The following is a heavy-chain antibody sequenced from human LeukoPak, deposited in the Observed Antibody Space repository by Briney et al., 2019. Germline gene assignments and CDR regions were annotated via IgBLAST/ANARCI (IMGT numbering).Heavy chain of an antibody. CDR2: IIPIFGTA. CDR3: AREEGVAARHGSWYNWFDP. Sequence: GSSVKVSCKASGGTFSSYAISWVRQAPGQGLEWMGGIIPIFGTANYAQKFQGRVTITADESTSTAYMELSSLRSEDTAVYYCAREEGVAARHGSWYNWFDPWGQGTLVTVSS. J-gene: IGHJ5*02. D-gene: IGHD6-6*01. CDR1: GGTFSSYA. V-gene: IGHV1-69*01.